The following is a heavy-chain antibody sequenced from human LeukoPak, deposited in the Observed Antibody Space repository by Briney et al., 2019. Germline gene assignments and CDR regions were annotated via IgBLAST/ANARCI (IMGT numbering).Heavy chain of an antibody. D-gene: IGHD2-2*02. CDR1: GFIFSGHW. CDR2: IKQDDSEI. V-gene: IGHV3-7*01. J-gene: IGHJ4*02. CDR3: ARVFCSSTNCYRGGPFDY. Sequence: GGSLRLSCAASGFIFSGHWMSWVRQAPGKGLEWVASIKQDDSEIYFVDSVKGRFTISRDNAKNSLFLQMNSLRAEDTAVYYCARVFCSSTNCYRGGPFDYWGQGTLVTVSS.